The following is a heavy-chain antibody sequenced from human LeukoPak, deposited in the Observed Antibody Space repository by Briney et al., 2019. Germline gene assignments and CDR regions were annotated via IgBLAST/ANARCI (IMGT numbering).Heavy chain of an antibody. Sequence: PSETLSLTCAVSGYSISRGYYWGWIRQPPGKGLEWIGNIYHSGSTYYNPSLKNRVTISVDTSKNQFSLKVSSVTAADTAVYYCARVLMAYGRFVDYWGQGTLVIVSS. CDR1: GYSISRGYY. J-gene: IGHJ4*02. V-gene: IGHV4-38-2*01. CDR3: ARVLMAYGRFVDY. CDR2: IYHSGST. D-gene: IGHD2-8*01.